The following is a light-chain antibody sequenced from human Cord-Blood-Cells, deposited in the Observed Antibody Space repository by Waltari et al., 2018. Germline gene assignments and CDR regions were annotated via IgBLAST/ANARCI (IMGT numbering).Light chain of an antibody. V-gene: IGLV2-14*03. CDR3: SSYTSSSTV. J-gene: IGLJ3*02. CDR2: DVS. CDR1: SSDVGGYNY. Sequence: QSALTQPASVSGSLAQSITISCTGTSSDVGGYNYLSWYQQHPGKAPNLMIYDVSNRPSGVSNRFSGSKSGNTASLTISVLQAEDEADYYCSSYTSSSTVFGGGTKLTVL.